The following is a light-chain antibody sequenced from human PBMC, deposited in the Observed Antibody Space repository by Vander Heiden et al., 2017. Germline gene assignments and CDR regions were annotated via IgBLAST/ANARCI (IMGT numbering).Light chain of an antibody. CDR2: EDI. Sequence: SYELTQPPSVSVSPGQTANISCSGDKLGKTCASWYQQKPGQSPVVVIYEDIKRPSGIPERFSGSNSGNTATLTISGTQAMDEADYYCQAWDGSTVVFGGGTKLTVL. CDR1: KLGKTC. J-gene: IGLJ2*01. CDR3: QAWDGSTVV. V-gene: IGLV3-1*01.